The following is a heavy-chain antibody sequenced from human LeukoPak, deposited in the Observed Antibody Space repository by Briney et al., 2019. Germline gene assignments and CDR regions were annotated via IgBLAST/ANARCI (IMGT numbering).Heavy chain of an antibody. CDR1: GFTFSDYA. CDR2: ISYDGTNK. CDR3: ARARAHIVVVPAALDY. Sequence: GGSLRLSCAVSGFTFSDYALHWVRQAPGKGLEWVAIISYDGTNKDYADSVKGRFTISRDNPKNTLCLQMNSLRPEDTAVYYCARARAHIVVVPAALDYWGQGTLVTVSS. V-gene: IGHV3-30*04. D-gene: IGHD2-2*01. J-gene: IGHJ4*02.